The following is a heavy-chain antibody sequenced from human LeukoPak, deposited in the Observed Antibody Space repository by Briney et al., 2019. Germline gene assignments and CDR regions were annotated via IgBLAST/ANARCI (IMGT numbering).Heavy chain of an antibody. CDR2: ISYDGSNK. CDR3: ARGVAAAGYGFDY. Sequence: GGSLRLSCAASGFTFSSYAMHWVRQAPGKGLEWVAVISYDGSNKYYADPVKGRFTISRDNSKNTLYLQMNSLRAEDTAVYYCARGVAAAGYGFDYWGQGTLVTVSS. J-gene: IGHJ4*02. CDR1: GFTFSSYA. V-gene: IGHV3-30-3*01. D-gene: IGHD6-13*01.